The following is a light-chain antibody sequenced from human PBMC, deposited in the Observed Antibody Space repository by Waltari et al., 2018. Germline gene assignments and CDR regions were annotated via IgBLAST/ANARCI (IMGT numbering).Light chain of an antibody. CDR1: QIVSSH. J-gene: IGKJ1*01. CDR3: QQYNNWPPWT. V-gene: IGKV3-15*01. CDR2: GAS. Sequence: EIVMTQSPATLSVSPGARDTLSCRASQIVSSHLAWYQQKPGQAPRLLIYGASTRATGIPARFSGSGSGTEFTLTISSLQSEDFAVYYCQQYNNWPPWTFGQGTKVEIK.